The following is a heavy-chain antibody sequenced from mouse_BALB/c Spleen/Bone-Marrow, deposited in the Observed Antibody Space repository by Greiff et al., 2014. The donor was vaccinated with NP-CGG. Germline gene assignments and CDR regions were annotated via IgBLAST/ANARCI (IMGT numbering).Heavy chain of an antibody. CDR2: ISSGSSTI. CDR1: GFTFSSFG. V-gene: IGHV5-17*02. Sequence: VQLKESGGGLVQPGGSRKLSCAASGFTFSSFGMHWVRQAPEKGLEWVAYISSGSSTIYYADTVKGRFTISRDNPKNTLFLQMTSLRSEDTAMYYCAGYYDNYSGYFDVWGAGTTVTVSS. D-gene: IGHD2-1*01. CDR3: AGYYDNYSGYFDV. J-gene: IGHJ1*01.